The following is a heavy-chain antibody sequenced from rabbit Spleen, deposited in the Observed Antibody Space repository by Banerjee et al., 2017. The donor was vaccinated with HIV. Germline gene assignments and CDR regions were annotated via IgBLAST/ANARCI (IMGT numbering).Heavy chain of an antibody. CDR1: GVSLNDKDV. CDR2: INIVTGKS. Sequence: QEQLEESGGGLVKPEGSLTLTCKASGVSLNDKDVMCWVRQAPGKGLEWIACINIVTGKSVYASWAKGRFTISKTSSTTVTLQMTSLTVADTATYFCARAGEGGDGYLNLWAQGPWSPS. D-gene: IGHD5-1*01. V-gene: IGHV1S45*01. J-gene: IGHJ4*01. CDR3: ARAGEGGDGYLNL.